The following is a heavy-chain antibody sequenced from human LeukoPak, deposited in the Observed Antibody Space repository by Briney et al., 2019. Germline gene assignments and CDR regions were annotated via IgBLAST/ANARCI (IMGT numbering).Heavy chain of an antibody. J-gene: IGHJ6*03. CDR3: AREAIFGDPMGYYYYTDV. CDR1: GGTFSSYA. D-gene: IGHD3-3*01. CDR2: IIPILGIA. Sequence: ASVKVSCKASGGTFSSYAISWVRQAPGQGLEWMGRIIPILGIANYAQKLQGRVTMTTDTSTSTAYMELRSLRSDDTAVYYCAREAIFGDPMGYYYYTDVWGKGTTVTVSS. V-gene: IGHV1-69*04.